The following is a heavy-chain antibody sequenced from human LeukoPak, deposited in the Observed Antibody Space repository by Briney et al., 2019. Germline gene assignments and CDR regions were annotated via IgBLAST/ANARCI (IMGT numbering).Heavy chain of an antibody. CDR3: ARRLAVTGRYYFDY. J-gene: IGHJ4*02. CDR1: GGSISSGGYY. CDR2: IYYSGIT. V-gene: IGHV4-61*08. Sequence: SQTLSLTCTVSGGSISSGGYYWSWIRQHPGKGLEWIGYIYYSGITNYNPSLKSRVTMSVDTSRNQFSLRLNSVTAADTAVYYCARRLAVTGRYYFDYWGQGTLVTVSP. D-gene: IGHD1-14*01.